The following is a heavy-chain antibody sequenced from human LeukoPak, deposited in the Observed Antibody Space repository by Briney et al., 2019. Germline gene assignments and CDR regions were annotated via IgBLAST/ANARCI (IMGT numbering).Heavy chain of an antibody. J-gene: IGHJ4*02. CDR1: GFTFSSNG. V-gene: IGHV3-7*01. CDR3: ARDRSCGDGGCYPHFDY. Sequence: PVGSLRLSCAASGFTFSSNGMSWVSQAAGKGLEWVANMRQDGSDKYYMDSVKGRFTISRDKATNSLSLQMSSLRVEDKAVYYCARDRSCGDGGCYPHFDYWGQGVRVTVSS. D-gene: IGHD2-15*01. CDR2: MRQDGSDK.